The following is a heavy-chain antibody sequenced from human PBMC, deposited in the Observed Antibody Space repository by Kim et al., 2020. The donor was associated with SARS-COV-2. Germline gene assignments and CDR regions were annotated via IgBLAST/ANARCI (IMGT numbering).Heavy chain of an antibody. CDR2: INHSGST. CDR1: GGSFSGYY. Sequence: SETLSLTCAVYGGSFSGYYWSWIRQPPGKGLEWIGEINHSGSTNYNPSLKSRVTISVDTSKNQFSLKLSSVTAADTAVYYCARGVTSSWYVRASFHDYWGQGTLVTVSS. D-gene: IGHD6-13*01. V-gene: IGHV4-34*01. CDR3: ARGVTSSWYVRASFHDY. J-gene: IGHJ4*02.